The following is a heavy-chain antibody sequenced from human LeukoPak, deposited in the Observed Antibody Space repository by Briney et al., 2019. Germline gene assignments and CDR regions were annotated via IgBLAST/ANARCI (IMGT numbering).Heavy chain of an antibody. D-gene: IGHD6-19*01. J-gene: IGHJ4*02. CDR2: IYYSGST. CDR1: GGSISSSRYY. CDR3: ASPIQYSSGCWDY. V-gene: IGHV4-39*01. Sequence: SETLSLTCTVSGGSISSSRYYWGWIRQPPGKGLEWIGSIYYSGSTYHNPSRKSRFTISVDTSKHQFSLKLSSVTAADTAVYYCASPIQYSSGCWDYWGQGTLVTVSS.